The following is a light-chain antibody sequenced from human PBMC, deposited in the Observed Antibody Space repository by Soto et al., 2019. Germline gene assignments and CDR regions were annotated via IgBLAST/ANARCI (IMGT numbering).Light chain of an antibody. J-gene: IGLJ1*01. V-gene: IGLV2-8*01. CDR1: TSDIGAYNY. CDR2: EVT. Sequence: QSFLTQPPSASVSPGQSVTISCTGTTSDIGAYNYVSWYQQRPGKAPKLIIYEVTRRPSGVPDRIFGSKSYTTASLTVSGLQAEDEADYYCSSFAGTNSFVFGTGTKVTVL. CDR3: SSFAGTNSFV.